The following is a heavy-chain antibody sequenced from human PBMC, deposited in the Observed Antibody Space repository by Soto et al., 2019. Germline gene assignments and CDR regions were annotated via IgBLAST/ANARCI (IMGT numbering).Heavy chain of an antibody. Sequence: SETLSLTCTVSGASISSYYWSWVRQPPGKGLEWIGYMDYSGTKNNPSLKSRVTLSMDTSKNQFSLKLSSVTATDTAVYYCARDQPGSPVFDRAFDIWGQGTMVTVSS. J-gene: IGHJ3*02. CDR1: GASISSYY. CDR3: ARDQPGSPVFDRAFDI. V-gene: IGHV4-59*01. CDR2: MDYSGT. D-gene: IGHD1-26*01.